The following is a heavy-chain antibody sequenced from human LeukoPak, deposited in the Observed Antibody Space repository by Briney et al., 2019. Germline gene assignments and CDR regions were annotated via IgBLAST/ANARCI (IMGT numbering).Heavy chain of an antibody. V-gene: IGHV4-59*01. J-gene: IGHJ2*01. CDR2: INYSGNT. D-gene: IGHD6-13*01. CDR1: GDSISPYY. CDR3: ARDLGSSWPNWYFDL. Sequence: KASETLSLTCTVSGDSISPYYWSWIRQPPGKGLEWIGYINYSGNTNSNPSLKSRVTISVDTSRNQFSLKLTSVTAADTAVYYCARDLGSSWPNWYFDLWGPGTLVTVSS.